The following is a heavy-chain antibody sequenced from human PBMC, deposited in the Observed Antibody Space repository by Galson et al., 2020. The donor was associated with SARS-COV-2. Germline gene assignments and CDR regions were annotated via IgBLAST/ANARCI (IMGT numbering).Heavy chain of an antibody. D-gene: IGHD3-9*01. CDR3: ARSLGYYDILTGYYRGYYYYGMDV. J-gene: IGHJ6*02. CDR2: IKQDGSEK. CDR1: GFTFSSYW. Sequence: GGSLRLSCAASGFTFSSYWMSWVRQAPGKGLEWVANIKQDGSEKYYVDSVKGRFNISRENAKNSLYLQMNSLRAEATAVYYCARSLGYYDILTGYYRGYYYYGMDVWGQGTTVTVSS. V-gene: IGHV3-7*03.